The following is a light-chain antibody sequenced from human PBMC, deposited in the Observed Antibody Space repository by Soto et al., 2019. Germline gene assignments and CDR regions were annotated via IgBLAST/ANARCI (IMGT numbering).Light chain of an antibody. Sequence: DVQLTQSPSLLSASVGDTVTITCRASQGIYIYLGWYQQKPGKAPKLLIYSASTLESGVPSRFSGSGSGTEYTLTISNLQPEEFATYYCQQLHSYPRTFGGGTKVEIK. V-gene: IGKV1-9*01. J-gene: IGKJ4*01. CDR1: QGIYIY. CDR2: SAS. CDR3: QQLHSYPRT.